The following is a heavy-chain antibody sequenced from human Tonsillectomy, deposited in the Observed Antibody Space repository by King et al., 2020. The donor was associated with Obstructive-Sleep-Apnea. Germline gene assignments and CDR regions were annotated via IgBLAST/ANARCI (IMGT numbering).Heavy chain of an antibody. CDR2: ISLNSGTI. J-gene: IGHJ6*02. CDR1: GFTFDDSA. Sequence: VQLVESGGGLVQPGRSLRLSCEVSGFTFDDSAMHWVRQAPGKGLEWGSGISLNSGTIGSVDSVKGRLTISSDNAKNSLYLQMNSLRAEDTALFYCVKGDYGSGQSGGDVWGQGTTVTVSS. D-gene: IGHD3-10*01. V-gene: IGHV3-9*01. CDR3: VKGDYGSGQSGGDV.